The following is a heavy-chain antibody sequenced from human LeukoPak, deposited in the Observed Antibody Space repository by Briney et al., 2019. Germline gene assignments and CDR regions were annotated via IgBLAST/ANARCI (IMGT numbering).Heavy chain of an antibody. D-gene: IGHD1-1*01. CDR3: ARDTWKDYYYYYMDI. CDR2: IFHSGTT. CDR1: GYSISSAYY. V-gene: IGHV4-38-2*02. J-gene: IGHJ6*03. Sequence: SETLSLTCTVSGYSISSAYYWGWIRQPPGKGLEWIESIFHSGTTYYTPSLRGRVTISLDTSKNQFSLKLSSVTAADTAVYYCARDTWKDYYYYYMDIWGKGTTVTVSS.